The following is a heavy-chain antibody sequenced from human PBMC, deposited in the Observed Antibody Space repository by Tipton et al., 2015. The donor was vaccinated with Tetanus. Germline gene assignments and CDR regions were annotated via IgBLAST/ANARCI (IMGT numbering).Heavy chain of an antibody. CDR1: GYAFTKYL. J-gene: IGHJ4*02. Sequence: QLVQSGPELKKPGESLKISCKGSGYAFTKYLIGWVRQMPGKGLEWMGIIYPDDSDTRYRPSFQGQVTVSADKAINTAYLQWSSLQASDTAMYFCARHPRGNAGNPLYYFNHWGQGTLVIASS. CDR3: ARHPRGNAGNPLYYFNH. CDR2: IYPDDSDT. V-gene: IGHV5-51*01. D-gene: IGHD4-23*01.